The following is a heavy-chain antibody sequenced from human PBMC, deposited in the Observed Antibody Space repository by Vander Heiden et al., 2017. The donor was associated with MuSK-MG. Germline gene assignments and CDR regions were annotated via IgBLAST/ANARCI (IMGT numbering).Heavy chain of an antibody. CDR3: ARDQSYAYDI. CDR1: GFTLSCYN. Sequence: EVQLVESGGGLVHPGGSLRLSCASSGFTLSCYNINRIRQAPGKGLEWVSYIGVNSNHRQDSDSVKGRFTISRDNAKNSLYLNMNSLRAEDTAVYYFARDQSYAYDIWGQGRMVADSS. V-gene: IGHV3-48*01. J-gene: IGHJ3*02. CDR2: IGVNSNHR.